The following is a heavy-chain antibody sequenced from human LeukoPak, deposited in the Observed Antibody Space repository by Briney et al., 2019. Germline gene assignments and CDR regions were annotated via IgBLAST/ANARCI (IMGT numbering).Heavy chain of an antibody. CDR1: GYTFTSYA. J-gene: IGHJ4*02. CDR3: AREIDRGDFWSGYYTEYYFDY. CDR2: INTNTGNP. V-gene: IGHV7-4-1*02. Sequence: GASVKVSCKASGYTFTSYAMNWVRQAPGQGLEWMGWINTNTGNPTYAQGFTGRFVFSLDTSVSTAYLQISSLKAEDTAVYYCAREIDRGDFWSGYYTEYYFDYWGQGTLVTVSS. D-gene: IGHD3-3*01.